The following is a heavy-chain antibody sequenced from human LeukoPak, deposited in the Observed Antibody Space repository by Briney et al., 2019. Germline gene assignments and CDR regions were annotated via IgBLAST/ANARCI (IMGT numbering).Heavy chain of an antibody. CDR1: DYTFTSYG. Sequence: ASVKVSCKASDYTFTSYGISWVRQAPGQGLEWMGWISAYNGNTNYAQKLQGRVTMTTDTSTSTAYMELRSLRSDDTAVYYCARDLERARSNYDFWSGYYRRETDAFDIWGQGTMVTVSS. V-gene: IGHV1-18*01. CDR3: ARDLERARSNYDFWSGYYRRETDAFDI. D-gene: IGHD3-3*01. CDR2: ISAYNGNT. J-gene: IGHJ3*02.